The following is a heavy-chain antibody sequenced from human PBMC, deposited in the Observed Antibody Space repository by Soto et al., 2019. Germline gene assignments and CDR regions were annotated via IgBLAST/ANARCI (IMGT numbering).Heavy chain of an antibody. D-gene: IGHD6-6*01. Sequence: ASVKVSCKASGYTFITYFMHWVRQAPGQGLEWMGVVNPSRGTTTYAQKFQDRVTMTRDTSASTVYMELSSLRSEDTAMYYCARSYISSSYWFDPWGQGTLVTVSS. J-gene: IGHJ5*02. CDR1: GYTFITYF. CDR2: VNPSRGTT. V-gene: IGHV1-46*03. CDR3: ARSYISSSYWFDP.